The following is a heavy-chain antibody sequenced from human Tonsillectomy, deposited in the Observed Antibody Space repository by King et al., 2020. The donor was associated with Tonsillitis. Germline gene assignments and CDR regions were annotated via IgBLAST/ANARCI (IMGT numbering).Heavy chain of an antibody. CDR3: ARVSSGWTTLYFDY. J-gene: IGHJ4*02. CDR1: GFTVSSNY. D-gene: IGHD6-19*01. V-gene: IGHV3-66*01. CDR2: IYSGGST. Sequence: VQLVESGGGLVQPGGSLRLSCAASGFTVSSNYMSWVRQAPGKGLEWVSVIYSGGSTYYADSVKGRFTISRDNSKNTLYLQMNSLRAEDTAVYYCARVSSGWTTLYFDYWGQGTLVRLL.